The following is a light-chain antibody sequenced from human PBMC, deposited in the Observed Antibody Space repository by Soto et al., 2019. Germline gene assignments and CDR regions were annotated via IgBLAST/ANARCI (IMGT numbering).Light chain of an antibody. V-gene: IGKV1-5*03. CDR2: RAS. CDR3: QQYSTYPLT. Sequence: DIQMTQSPPTRSASVGDRVTMTCRASQSISNSLAWYQQKPGTAPKLLIYRASALQSGVPSRFSGSGSGTEFTLTIDSLLPDDFATFYCQQYSTYPLTFGGGTRVDIK. CDR1: QSISNS. J-gene: IGKJ4*01.